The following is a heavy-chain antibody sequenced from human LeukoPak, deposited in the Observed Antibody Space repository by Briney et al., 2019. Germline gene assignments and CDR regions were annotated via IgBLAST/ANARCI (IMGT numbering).Heavy chain of an antibody. V-gene: IGHV4-39*07. D-gene: IGHD1-26*01. CDR2: IYYSGNT. J-gene: IGHJ3*02. CDR3: ARAIVGAWTDAFDI. CDR1: GGSISSSSYY. Sequence: PSETLSLTCTVSGGSISSSSYYWGWIRQPPGKGLEWIGSIYYSGNTYYNPSLKSRVTISVDTSKNQFSLNLSSVTAADTAVYFCARAIVGAWTDAFDIWGQGTMVTVSS.